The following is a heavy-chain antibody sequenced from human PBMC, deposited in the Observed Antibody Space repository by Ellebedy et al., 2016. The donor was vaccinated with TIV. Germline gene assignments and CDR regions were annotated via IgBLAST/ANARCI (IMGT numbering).Heavy chain of an antibody. D-gene: IGHD6-19*01. Sequence: GGSLRLXXAASGFTFSSYSMNWVRQAPGKGLEWVSSISSSSSYIYYADSVKGRFTISRDNAKNSLYLQMNSLRAEDTALYYCAKDIGVAVAGKTTGYYGMDVWGQGTTVTVSS. V-gene: IGHV3-21*04. CDR1: GFTFSSYS. CDR2: ISSSSSYI. J-gene: IGHJ6*02. CDR3: AKDIGVAVAGKTTGYYGMDV.